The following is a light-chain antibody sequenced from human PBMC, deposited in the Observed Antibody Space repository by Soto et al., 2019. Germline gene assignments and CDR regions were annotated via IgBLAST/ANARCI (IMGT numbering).Light chain of an antibody. Sequence: QSALTQPASVSGSPGQSITISCTGTSSDVGHYNLVSWYQQYPGKAPKLMIYEGSERPSGVSNRFSGSKSGNTASLTISGLQAEDEADYYCCSYAGSSTYVFGTGTKVTVL. CDR3: CSYAGSSTYV. CDR1: SSDVGHYNL. J-gene: IGLJ1*01. CDR2: EGS. V-gene: IGLV2-23*01.